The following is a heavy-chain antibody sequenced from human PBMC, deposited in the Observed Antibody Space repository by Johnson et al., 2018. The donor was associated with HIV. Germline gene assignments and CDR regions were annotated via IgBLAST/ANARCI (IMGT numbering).Heavy chain of an antibody. CDR1: GFTVSSNY. CDR2: IYSGGST. CDR3: ARARDWNYGDI. V-gene: IGHV3-66*02. D-gene: IGHD1-7*01. Sequence: EVQLVESGGGVVQPGGSLRLSCAASGFTVSSNYMSWVRQAPGKGLEWVSVIYSGGSTYYADSVKGRFTISRDNSKNTLYLQMNSLRAEDTAVYYCARARDWNYGDIWGQGTMVTVSS. J-gene: IGHJ3*02.